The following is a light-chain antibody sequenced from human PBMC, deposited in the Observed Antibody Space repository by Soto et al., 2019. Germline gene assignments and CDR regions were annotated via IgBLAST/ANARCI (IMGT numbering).Light chain of an antibody. CDR2: EVS. CDR1: SSDVAGYNY. V-gene: IGLV2-14*01. CDR3: NSYTSKSTGV. Sequence: QSALTQPASVSGSPGQSITISCTGTSSDVAGYNYVSWYHQHPGKDPKLIIYEVSNRPSGVSNRFSGSKSGNTASLTISGLQAEDEADYYCNSYTSKSTGVFGTGTKLTVL. J-gene: IGLJ1*01.